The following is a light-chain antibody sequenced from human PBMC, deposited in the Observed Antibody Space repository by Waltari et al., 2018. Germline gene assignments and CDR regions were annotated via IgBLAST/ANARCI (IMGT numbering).Light chain of an antibody. CDR2: SNN. V-gene: IGLV1-44*01. CDR1: SSNIGSNT. Sequence: QSVLTQPPSASGTPGQRVTISCSGSSSNIGSNTVNWYQQLPGTAPKLLIYSNNPRRSGVPDRFSGSKSGTSASLAISGRQSEDEADYYCAAWDDSLNGVVFGGGTKLTVL. CDR3: AAWDDSLNGVV. J-gene: IGLJ2*01.